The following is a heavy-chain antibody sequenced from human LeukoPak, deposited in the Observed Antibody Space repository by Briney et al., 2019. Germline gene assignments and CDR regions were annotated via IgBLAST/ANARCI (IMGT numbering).Heavy chain of an antibody. CDR1: GFTFSSYS. Sequence: GGSLRLSCAASGFTFSSYSMNWVRQAPGKGLEWVSSISSSSSYIYYADSVKGRFTISRDNAKNSLYLQMNSLRAEDTAVYYCARDEDDILTGHILNYFDYWGQGTLVTVSS. CDR2: ISSSSSYI. D-gene: IGHD3-9*01. J-gene: IGHJ4*02. CDR3: ARDEDDILTGHILNYFDY. V-gene: IGHV3-21*01.